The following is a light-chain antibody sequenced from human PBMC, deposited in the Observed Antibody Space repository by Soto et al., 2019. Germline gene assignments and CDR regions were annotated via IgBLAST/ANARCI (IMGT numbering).Light chain of an antibody. CDR3: SSYSSSSVLI. J-gene: IGLJ2*01. CDR1: SSDVGGYNY. Sequence: QSALTQPASVSGSPGQSITISCTGTSSDVGGYNYVSWYQQHPGKAPKLMIYDVSNRPSGVSNHFSGSKSGNTASLTISGLQAEDEADYYCSSYSSSSVLIFGGGTQLDRP. V-gene: IGLV2-14*03. CDR2: DVS.